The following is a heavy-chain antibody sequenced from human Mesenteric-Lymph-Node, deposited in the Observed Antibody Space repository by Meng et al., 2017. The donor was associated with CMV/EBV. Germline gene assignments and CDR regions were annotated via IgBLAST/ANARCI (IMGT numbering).Heavy chain of an antibody. V-gene: IGHV5-51*01. CDR3: AAYESSGYYPGFEY. J-gene: IGHJ4*02. CDR1: GYTFTSYW. CDR2: IYPADSDT. Sequence: SGYTFTSYWIGWVRQMPGKGLEWMGIIYPADSDTRYSPSFQGQVTVSVDKSISTAYLQWSSLKASDTAMYYCAAYESSGYYPGFEYWGQGTLVTVSS. D-gene: IGHD3-22*01.